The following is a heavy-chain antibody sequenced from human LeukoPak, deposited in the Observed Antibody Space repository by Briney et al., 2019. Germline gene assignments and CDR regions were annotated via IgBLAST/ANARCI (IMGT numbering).Heavy chain of an antibody. J-gene: IGHJ4*02. D-gene: IGHD6-6*01. CDR3: ARHGSIAALRFDC. CDR1: GGSISSSNYY. Sequence: SETLSLTCTVSGGSISSSNYYWGWIRQPPGKGLEWIGSIYYSGSTYYNPSLKSRVTISVDTSKNQFSLKLSSVTAADTAVYYCARHGSIAALRFDCWGQGTLVTVSS. CDR2: IYYSGST. V-gene: IGHV4-39*01.